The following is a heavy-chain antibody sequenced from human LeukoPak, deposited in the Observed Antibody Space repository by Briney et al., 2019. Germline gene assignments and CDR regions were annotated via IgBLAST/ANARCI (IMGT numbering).Heavy chain of an antibody. CDR2: IWFDGSNK. J-gene: IGHJ4*02. Sequence: GGSLRLSCAASGFTFGSYGMHWVRQAPGKGLEWVAVIWFDGSNKYYADSVKGRFTISRDNSKSTLYLQMNSLRAEDTAVYYCARDGSKAVAGIFDYWGQGTLVTVSS. CDR3: ARDGSKAVAGIFDY. CDR1: GFTFGSYG. V-gene: IGHV3-33*01. D-gene: IGHD6-19*01.